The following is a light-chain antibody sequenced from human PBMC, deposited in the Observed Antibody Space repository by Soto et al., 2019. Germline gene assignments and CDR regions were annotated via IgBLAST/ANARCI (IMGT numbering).Light chain of an antibody. V-gene: IGKV3-15*01. CDR3: QQYNNWPGT. Sequence: ELVLTQSPGILSVSPGERATLSCRASQSVSSKLAWYQQKPGQAPRLLFYGASTGATGIPARFSGSGSETEFTLSISSLQSEDFAVYYCQQYNNWPGTFGQGTKVDIK. J-gene: IGKJ1*01. CDR1: QSVSSK. CDR2: GAS.